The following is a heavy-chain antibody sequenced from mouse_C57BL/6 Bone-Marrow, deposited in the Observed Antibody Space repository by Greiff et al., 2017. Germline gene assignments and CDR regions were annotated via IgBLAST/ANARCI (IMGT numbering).Heavy chain of an antibody. J-gene: IGHJ1*03. D-gene: IGHD1-1*01. CDR2: ISSGSSTI. Sequence: EVMLVESGGGLVKPGGSLKLSCAASGFTFSDYGMHWVRQAPEKGLEWVAYISSGSSTIYSADTVKGRFTISRDNAKNTLFLQMTSLRSEDTAMYYCARRDYGSSPHWYFDVWGTGTTVTVSS. V-gene: IGHV5-17*01. CDR3: ARRDYGSSPHWYFDV. CDR1: GFTFSDYG.